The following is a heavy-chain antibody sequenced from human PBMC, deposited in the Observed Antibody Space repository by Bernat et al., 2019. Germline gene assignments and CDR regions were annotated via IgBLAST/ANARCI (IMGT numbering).Heavy chain of an antibody. CDR1: GFTFSSYA. CDR3: AKDLTGGYGPLIPSQVSPLDY. D-gene: IGHD5-12*01. J-gene: IGHJ4*02. V-gene: IGHV3-23*01. Sequence: EVQLLESGGGLVQPGGSLRLSCAASGFTFSSYAMSWVRQAPGKGLEWVSSISGSGGSTYCADSVTGRFTISRDNSKNTLYLQMNSLRAEDTAVYYCAKDLTGGYGPLIPSQVSPLDYWGQGTLVTVSS. CDR2: ISGSGGST.